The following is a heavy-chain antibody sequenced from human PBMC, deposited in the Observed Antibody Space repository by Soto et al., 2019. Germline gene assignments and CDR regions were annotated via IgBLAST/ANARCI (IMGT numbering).Heavy chain of an antibody. D-gene: IGHD1-26*01. CDR1: GFTFSSYA. CDR3: ANDIGCRGRCYGMEV. V-gene: IGHV3-23*01. Sequence: GGSLRLSCAASGFTFSSYAMSWVRQAPGKGLEWVSAISGSGGSTYYADSVKGRFSIFREKSKKTLYLQMNSLRAEDTAVNYWANDIGCRGRCYGMEVWGQGTTVTVSS. CDR2: ISGSGGST. J-gene: IGHJ6*02.